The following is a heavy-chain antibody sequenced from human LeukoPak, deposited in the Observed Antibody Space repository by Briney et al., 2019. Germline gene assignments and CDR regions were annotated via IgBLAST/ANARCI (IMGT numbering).Heavy chain of an antibody. V-gene: IGHV3-21*01. J-gene: IGHJ4*02. D-gene: IGHD6-19*01. CDR2: ISSSSSYI. CDR1: GFTFSSYS. Sequence: SGGSLRLSCAASGFTFSSYSMNWVRQAPGKGLEWVSSISSSSSYIYYADSVKGRLTISRDNAKNSLYLQMNSLRAEDTAVYYCARFGIAVAGDYWGQGTLVTVSS. CDR3: ARFGIAVAGDY.